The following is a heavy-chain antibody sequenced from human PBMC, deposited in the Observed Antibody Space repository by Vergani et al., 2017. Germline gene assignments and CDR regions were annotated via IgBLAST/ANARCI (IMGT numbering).Heavy chain of an antibody. Sequence: EELLVESGGDLVQPGRSLRLSCAASGFSFDDYGMHWVRQVPGKGLEWVSGILRDTGSIGYADSVRGRFTISRDNAKNTLYLQMNSLRPEDTALYYCTKDWCSRTAGLAYRGQGTPVTVSS. D-gene: IGHD6-13*01. CDR1: GFSFDDYG. J-gene: IGHJ4*02. CDR2: ILRDTGSI. CDR3: TKDWCSRTAGLAY. V-gene: IGHV3-9*01.